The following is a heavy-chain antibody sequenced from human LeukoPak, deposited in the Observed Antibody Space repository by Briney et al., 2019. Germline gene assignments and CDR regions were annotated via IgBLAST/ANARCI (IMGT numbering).Heavy chain of an antibody. CDR2: IYSGGST. D-gene: IGHD3-22*01. J-gene: IGHJ5*02. CDR1: GFTFSSYS. V-gene: IGHV3-53*01. CDR3: ASRYYYDSSGYYYES. Sequence: GGSLRLSCAASGFTFSSYSMNWVRQAPGKGLEWVSVIYSGGSTYYADSVKGRFTISRDNSKNTLYLQMNSLRAEDTAVYYCASRYYYDSSGYYYESWGQGTLVTVSS.